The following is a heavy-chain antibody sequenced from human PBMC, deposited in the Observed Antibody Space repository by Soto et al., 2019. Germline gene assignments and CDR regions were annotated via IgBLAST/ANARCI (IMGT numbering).Heavy chain of an antibody. J-gene: IGHJ3*02. CDR3: ARVAFASSRAHDAFNI. CDR1: GFTFSSYW. D-gene: IGHD3-3*02. V-gene: IGHV3-7*01. Sequence: GVSLRLSCAASGFTFSSYWMSWVRQAPGKGLEWVANIKQDGSEKYYVDSVKGRFTISRDNAKNSLYLQMNSLRAEDTAVYYCARVAFASSRAHDAFNIWGQGTMVTVSS. CDR2: IKQDGSEK.